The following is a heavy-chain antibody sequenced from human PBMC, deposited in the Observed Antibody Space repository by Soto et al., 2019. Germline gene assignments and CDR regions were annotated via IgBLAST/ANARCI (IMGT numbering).Heavy chain of an antibody. CDR2: VNQDGSQS. CDR1: GFRFTSHW. D-gene: IGHD6-19*01. J-gene: IGHJ4*02. Sequence: EVQLVESGGGLVQPGGSLRLSCEASGFRFTSHWMSWVCQAPGKGLEWVANVNQDGSQSYLVDSVKGRFISSRDNTKNSLYLQLSSLRAEDTAVYYCVRDGIGGWHFDSWGQGTLVTVSS. V-gene: IGHV3-7*01. CDR3: VRDGIGGWHFDS.